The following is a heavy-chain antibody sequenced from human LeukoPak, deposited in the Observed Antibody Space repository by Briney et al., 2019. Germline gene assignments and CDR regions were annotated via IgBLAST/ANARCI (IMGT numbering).Heavy chain of an antibody. CDR2: IYSGGST. V-gene: IGHV3-66*02. J-gene: IGHJ4*02. CDR1: GFTVSSNY. D-gene: IGHD6-13*01. CDR3: ARDFTAAADTD. Sequence: GGSLRLSCAASGFTVSSNYMSWVRQAPGKGPEWVSVIYSGGSTYYADSVKGRFTISRDNSKNTLYLQMNSLRAEDTAVYYCARDFTAAADTDWGQGTLVTVSS.